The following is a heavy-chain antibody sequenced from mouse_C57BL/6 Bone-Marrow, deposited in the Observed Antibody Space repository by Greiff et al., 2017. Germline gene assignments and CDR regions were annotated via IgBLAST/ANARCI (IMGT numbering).Heavy chain of an antibody. Sequence: VQLQQSGAELAKPGASVKLSCKASGYTFTSYCMHWVKQRPGQGLEWIGYINPSSGYTKYNQKFKDKATLTADKSSSTAYMQLSSLTYEDSAVYYCAIEPLWYLDVWGKGTTVTVSS. CDR2: INPSSGYT. V-gene: IGHV1-7*01. CDR3: AIEPLWYLDV. CDR1: GYTFTSYC. J-gene: IGHJ1*03.